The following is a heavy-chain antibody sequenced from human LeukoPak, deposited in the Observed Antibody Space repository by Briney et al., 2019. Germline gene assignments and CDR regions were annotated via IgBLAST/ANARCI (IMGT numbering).Heavy chain of an antibody. J-gene: IGHJ4*02. D-gene: IGHD1-1*01. CDR1: GFRFGGFS. CDR2: ISTTSSAT. V-gene: IGHV3-48*01. Sequence: PGGSLRLSCAASGFRFGGFSMNWVRQAPGKGLEWISYISTTSSATYYAASVKGRFTISRDNAKNSLYLQMNSLRAGDTAVYYCARDFNVGYDFDYWGQGTLVTVSS. CDR3: ARDFNVGYDFDY.